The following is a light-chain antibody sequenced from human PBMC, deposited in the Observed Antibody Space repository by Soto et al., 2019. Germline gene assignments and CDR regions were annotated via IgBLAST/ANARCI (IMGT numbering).Light chain of an antibody. V-gene: IGKV4-1*01. J-gene: IGKJ1*01. CDR3: QQYYSTPPG. CDR1: QSVLYSSNNKNY. Sequence: DIVMTQSPDSLAVSLGERATINCKSSQSVLYSSNNKNYLTWYQQKPGQPPKLLIYWASTRESGVPDRFSGSGSGTDFTLTISSLQAEDVAVYNCQQYYSTPPGFGQGTKVEIK. CDR2: WAS.